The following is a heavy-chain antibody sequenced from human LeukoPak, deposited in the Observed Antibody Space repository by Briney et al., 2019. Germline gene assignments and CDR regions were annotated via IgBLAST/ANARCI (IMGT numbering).Heavy chain of an antibody. D-gene: IGHD6-13*01. Sequence: ASVKVSCTASGYTFTSYYMSWVRQAPGQGLEWMGTINPTGGTTRNAQNFQGRVTMTRDTSTSTVYMELSSLSSEDTAMYYCARLDSSWYYYWGQGTLVTVSS. CDR3: ARLDSSWYYY. CDR1: GYTFTSYY. V-gene: IGHV1-46*01. CDR2: INPTGGTT. J-gene: IGHJ4*02.